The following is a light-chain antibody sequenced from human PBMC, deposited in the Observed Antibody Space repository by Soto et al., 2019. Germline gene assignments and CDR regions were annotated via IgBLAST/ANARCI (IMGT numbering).Light chain of an antibody. V-gene: IGKV1-5*03. CDR3: QQYNSYWWT. Sequence: DIPMTQSPSTLSASVGGRVTITCRASQSISSWLAWYQQKPGKAPKLLIYKASSLESGVPSRFSGSGSGTEFTLTISSLQPDDFATYYCQQYNSYWWTFGQGTKVEIK. CDR2: KAS. J-gene: IGKJ1*01. CDR1: QSISSW.